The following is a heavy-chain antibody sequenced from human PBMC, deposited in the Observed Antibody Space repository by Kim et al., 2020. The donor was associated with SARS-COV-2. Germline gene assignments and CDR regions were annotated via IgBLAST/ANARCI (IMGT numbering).Heavy chain of an antibody. J-gene: IGHJ4*02. D-gene: IGHD6-13*01. Sequence: GGSLRLSCTASGFAFSTYAMAWVRQAPGKGPEWVSIVGEDAGASYYADSVRGRFTISRDNTKNALYLQMNSLRAEDTAVYYCASQLGNSWFSDWGQGTLVIVSS. CDR1: GFAFSTYA. CDR2: VGEDAGAS. V-gene: IGHV3-23*01. CDR3: ASQLGNSWFSD.